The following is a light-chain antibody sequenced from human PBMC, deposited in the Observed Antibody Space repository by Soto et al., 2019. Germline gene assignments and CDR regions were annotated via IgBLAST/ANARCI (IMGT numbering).Light chain of an antibody. Sequence: DIQMTQSPSSLSASVGDRVTITCRASQSISSYLNWYQQKPGKAPKLLIYAASSLQSGVPSRFSGSGSGTDFTRTISSLQPDDFATYYCQQSYSTLSITFGHGTRLEIK. V-gene: IGKV1-39*01. J-gene: IGKJ5*01. CDR1: QSISSY. CDR2: AAS. CDR3: QQSYSTLSIT.